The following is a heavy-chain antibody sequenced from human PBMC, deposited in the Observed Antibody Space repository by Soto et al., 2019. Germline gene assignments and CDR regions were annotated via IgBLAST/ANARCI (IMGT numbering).Heavy chain of an antibody. CDR1: GFTFSSYA. CDR2: ISYYGSNK. Sequence: QPGGSLSLSCAASGFTFSSYAMHSVRQVPVKGLEWVAVISYYGSNKYYADSVKGRFTISRDNSKNTLYLQMNSLRAEDTAVYYCARAGYSYGYYFDYWGQGTLVTVSS. J-gene: IGHJ4*02. CDR3: ARAGYSYGYYFDY. V-gene: IGHV3-30-3*01. D-gene: IGHD5-18*01.